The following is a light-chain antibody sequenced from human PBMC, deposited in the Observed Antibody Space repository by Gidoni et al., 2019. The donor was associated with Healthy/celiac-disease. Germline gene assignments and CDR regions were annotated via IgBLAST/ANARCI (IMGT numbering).Light chain of an antibody. CDR2: EVS. CDR3: SSYTSSSTQ. CDR1: SSDVGGYNY. Sequence: QSALTQPASVSCSPGQSITISCTGTSSDVGGYNYVSWYQQHPGKAPKLMIYEVSNRPSGVSNRFSGSKSGNTASLTISGLQAEDEADYYCSSYTSSSTQFGGGTKLTVL. V-gene: IGLV2-14*01. J-gene: IGLJ3*02.